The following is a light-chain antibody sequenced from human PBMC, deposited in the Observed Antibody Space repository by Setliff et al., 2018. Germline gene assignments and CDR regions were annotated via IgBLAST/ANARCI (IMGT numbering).Light chain of an antibody. CDR1: SSDVGGYNY. J-gene: IGLJ3*02. CDR3: ISYTRSSTWV. Sequence: QSALTQPASVSGSPGQSITISCTGTSSDVGGYNYVSWYQQHPGKAPKLLIYEVSNRPSGVSNRFSGSKSGNTASLTISGLLAEDEADYYCISYTRSSTWVFGGGTKGTVL. CDR2: EVS. V-gene: IGLV2-14*01.